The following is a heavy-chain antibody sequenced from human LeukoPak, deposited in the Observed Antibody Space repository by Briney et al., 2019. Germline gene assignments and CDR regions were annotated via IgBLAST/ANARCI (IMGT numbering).Heavy chain of an antibody. CDR1: GFTFSVYS. V-gene: IGHV3-48*01. Sequence: GGSLRLSCAASGFTFSVYSTNWVRHAPGKGLEWISYMTSDSRTIYYADSVRGRFTISRDNAKQSLYLDLNSLRVDDTAVYYCARSTEWYADYWGQGTLVTVSS. D-gene: IGHD3-3*01. CDR2: MTSDSRTI. J-gene: IGHJ4*02. CDR3: ARSTEWYADY.